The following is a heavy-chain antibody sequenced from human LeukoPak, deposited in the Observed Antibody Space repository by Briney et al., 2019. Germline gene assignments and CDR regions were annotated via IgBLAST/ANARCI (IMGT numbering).Heavy chain of an antibody. CDR2: IYYSGST. CDR3: ARVLRGYSYGYFDY. V-gene: IGHV4-59*01. CDR1: GGSISSYY. J-gene: IGHJ4*02. D-gene: IGHD5-18*01. Sequence: SSETLSLTXTVSGGSISSYYWSWIRQPPGKGLEWIGYIYYSGSTNYNPSLKSRVTISVDTSKNQFSLKLSSVTAADTAVYYCARVLRGYSYGYFDYWGQGTLVTVSS.